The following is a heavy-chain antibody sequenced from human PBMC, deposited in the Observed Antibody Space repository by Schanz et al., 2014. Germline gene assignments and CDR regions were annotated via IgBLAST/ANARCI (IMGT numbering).Heavy chain of an antibody. CDR2: IIPIVDIT. CDR1: GGTFTSYA. V-gene: IGHV1-69*04. CDR3: ATIGVNDYWRFGLDL. D-gene: IGHD3-16*01. J-gene: IGHJ6*02. Sequence: VQLVQSGAEVRKPGSSVRVSCKASGGTFTSYAFSWVRQAPGQGLEWMGRIIPIVDITNYAQKFLGRVTITADKSTSTAYMELKSLRSADTAVYYCATIGVNDYWRFGLDLWGQGTTITVSS.